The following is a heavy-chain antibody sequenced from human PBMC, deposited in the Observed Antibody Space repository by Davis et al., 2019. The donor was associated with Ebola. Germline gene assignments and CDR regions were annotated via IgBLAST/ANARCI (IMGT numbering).Heavy chain of an antibody. J-gene: IGHJ4*02. Sequence: PGGSLRLSCAASGFTFSNAWMNWVRQAPGKGLEWVGRIKSKTDGGTTDYAAPVKGRFTISRDDSKNTLYLQMNSLKTEDTAVYYCTTDIVGATRASLGYWGQGTLVTVSS. V-gene: IGHV3-15*07. CDR1: GFTFSNAW. CDR2: IKSKTDGGTT. D-gene: IGHD1-26*01. CDR3: TTDIVGATRASLGY.